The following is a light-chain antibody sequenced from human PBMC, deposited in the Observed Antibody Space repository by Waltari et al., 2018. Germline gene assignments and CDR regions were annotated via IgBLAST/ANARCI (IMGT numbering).Light chain of an antibody. J-gene: IGKJ2*01. Sequence: DIVMTQSPDSLAVSLGERATINCKSSQSVLYSSNNRNYFAWYQQKPGQPPKLLIYWASTRESGVPDRFSGSGSGTDFTLTISSLQAEDVAVYYCQQYYSNPRTFGQGTKLEIK. V-gene: IGKV4-1*01. CDR2: WAS. CDR1: QSVLYSSNNRNY. CDR3: QQYYSNPRT.